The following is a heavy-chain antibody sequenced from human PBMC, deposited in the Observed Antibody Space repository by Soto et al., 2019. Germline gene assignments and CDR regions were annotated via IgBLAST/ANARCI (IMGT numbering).Heavy chain of an antibody. V-gene: IGHV1-3*01. D-gene: IGHD6-19*01. CDR2: INAGNGNT. J-gene: IGHJ4*02. Sequence: QAHLVQSGAEVKMPGDSVQVSCKASGFVSTNHNFHWVRQAPGQSLEWIGRINAGNGNTQYSQNFQGRVTFTSDPSASTAFMELTNLRFQDRAMYYCASVYGSNWRLWGQGTLVSVSS. CDR3: ASVYGSNWRL. CDR1: GFVSTNHN.